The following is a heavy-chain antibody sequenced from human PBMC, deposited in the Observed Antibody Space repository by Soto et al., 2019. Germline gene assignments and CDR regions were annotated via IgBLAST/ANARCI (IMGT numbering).Heavy chain of an antibody. CDR2: MNPSSGYT. V-gene: IGHV1-8*01. CDR1: GYTFTDYD. J-gene: IGHJ4*02. CDR3: ARFVRHELPAIVY. D-gene: IGHD2-15*01. Sequence: QVQLVQSGAEVKKPGASVRVSCKASGYTFTDYDINWVRQATGQGLEWMGWMNPSSGYTGYAQKFQGRVTMTWDTSVSTAYMELRSLTSADTAVYYCARFVRHELPAIVYWGQGALVSVSS.